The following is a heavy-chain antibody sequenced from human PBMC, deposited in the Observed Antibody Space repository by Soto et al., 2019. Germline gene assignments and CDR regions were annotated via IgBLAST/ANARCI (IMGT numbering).Heavy chain of an antibody. J-gene: IGHJ4*02. CDR3: ARDEVAAAGSFDY. CDR1: GDSVSSNSAA. D-gene: IGHD6-13*01. Sequence: SQTLSLTCAISGDSVSSNSAAWNWIRQSTSRGLEWLGRTYYRSKWYNDYAVSVKSRITINPDTSKNQFSLQLNSVTPEDTAVYYCARDEVAAAGSFDYWGQGTLVTVSS. CDR2: TYYRSKWYN. V-gene: IGHV6-1*01.